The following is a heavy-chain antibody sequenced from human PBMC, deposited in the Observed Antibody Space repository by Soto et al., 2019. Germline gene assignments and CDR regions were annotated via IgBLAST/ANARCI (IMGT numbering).Heavy chain of an antibody. CDR1: GFSFDDYA. CDR2: LNWNGDNI. CDR3: VKGVQLSLQDRIDS. V-gene: IGHV3-9*01. J-gene: IGHJ4*02. D-gene: IGHD2-15*01. Sequence: VQLVESGGGLVEPGRSLRLSCTGSGFSFDDYAFHWVRQRPGKGLELVSGLNWNGDNIAYAESVRGRFTISRDNGNNSLYLQMNGLRPDDTAFYYCVKGVQLSLQDRIDSWGQGTLVTVSS.